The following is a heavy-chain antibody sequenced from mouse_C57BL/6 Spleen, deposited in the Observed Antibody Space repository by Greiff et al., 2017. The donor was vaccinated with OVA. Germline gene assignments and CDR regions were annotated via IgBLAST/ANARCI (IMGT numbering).Heavy chain of an antibody. CDR3: ARHEDGMGGYYVGVWFAY. V-gene: IGHV1-62-2*01. D-gene: IGHD2-3*01. J-gene: IGHJ3*01. CDR2: FYPGSGSI. Sequence: QVQLQQSGAELVKPGASVKLSCKASGYTFTEYTIHWVKQRSGQGLEWIGWFYPGSGSIKYNEKFKDKATLTADKSSSTVYMELSRLTSEDSAVYFCARHEDGMGGYYVGVWFAYWGQGTLVTVSA. CDR1: GYTFTEYT.